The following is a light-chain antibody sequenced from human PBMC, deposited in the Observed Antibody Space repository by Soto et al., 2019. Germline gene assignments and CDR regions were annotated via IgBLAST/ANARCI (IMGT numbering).Light chain of an antibody. Sequence: EIVIKSYTATLPVSPVERVPLSFRASQSVSSNLAWYQQKPGQAPRLLIHDASTRATGIPARFSGSGSGTEFILTISSVESEDLAIYYCQQHNEWPTSGQGTRLEIK. J-gene: IGKJ5*01. CDR3: QQHNEWPT. CDR1: QSVSSN. CDR2: DAS. V-gene: IGKV3-15*01.